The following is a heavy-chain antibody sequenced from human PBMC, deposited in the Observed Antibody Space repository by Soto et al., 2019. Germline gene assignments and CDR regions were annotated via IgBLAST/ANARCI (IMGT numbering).Heavy chain of an antibody. CDR2: IYYSGST. Sequence: PSETVSLTCTVSGGSISSYYWSWIRQPPAKGLEWIGYIYYSGSTNYNPSLKSRVTISVDTSKSQFSLQLSSVTAADPAVYYCARAPGSSWKTNWFDPWGQGTLVAVSS. CDR3: ARAPGSSWKTNWFDP. D-gene: IGHD6-13*01. J-gene: IGHJ5*02. CDR1: GGSISSYY. V-gene: IGHV4-59*01.